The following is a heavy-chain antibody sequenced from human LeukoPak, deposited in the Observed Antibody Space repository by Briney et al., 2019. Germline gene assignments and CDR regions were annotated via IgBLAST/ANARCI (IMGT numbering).Heavy chain of an antibody. CDR2: IYYSGST. CDR1: GGSISSSSYY. CDR3: ARVVPDCSSTSCSVFDY. V-gene: IGHV4-39*07. D-gene: IGHD2-2*01. J-gene: IGHJ4*02. Sequence: SETLSLTCTVSGGSISSSSYYGGWIRQPPGKGLEWIGSIYYSGSTYYNPSLKSRVTISVDTSKNQFSLKLSSVTAADTAVYYCARVVPDCSSTSCSVFDYWGQGTLVTVSS.